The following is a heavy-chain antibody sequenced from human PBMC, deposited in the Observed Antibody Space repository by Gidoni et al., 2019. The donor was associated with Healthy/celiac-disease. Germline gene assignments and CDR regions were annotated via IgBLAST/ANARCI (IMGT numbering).Heavy chain of an antibody. CDR3: ARQGSPRRVSYYYYGMDV. D-gene: IGHD3-10*01. CDR2: IYPGDSDT. CDR1: GYSFTSYW. V-gene: IGHV5-51*01. J-gene: IGHJ6*02. Sequence: EVQLVQSGAEVKKPGESLKISCKGSGYSFTSYWIGWVRQMPGKGLEWMGIIYPGDSDTRYSPSFQGQVTISADKSISTAYLQWSSLKASDTAMYYCARQGSPRRVSYYYYGMDVWGQGTTVTVSS.